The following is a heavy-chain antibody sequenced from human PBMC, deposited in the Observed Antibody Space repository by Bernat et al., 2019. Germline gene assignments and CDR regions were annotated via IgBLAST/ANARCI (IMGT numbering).Heavy chain of an antibody. J-gene: IGHJ4*02. CDR3: AEDPKSVVVPPSFDY. CDR2: ISGSGGST. D-gene: IGHD2-2*01. V-gene: IGHV3-23*01. CDR1: GFTFSSYA. Sequence: EVQLLESGGGLVQPGGSLRLSCAASGFTFSSYAMSWVRQAPGKGLEWVSAISGSGGSTYYADSVKGRFTISRDNSKNTLYLQMNSLRAEDTAVYYCAEDPKSVVVPPSFDYWGQGTLVTVSS.